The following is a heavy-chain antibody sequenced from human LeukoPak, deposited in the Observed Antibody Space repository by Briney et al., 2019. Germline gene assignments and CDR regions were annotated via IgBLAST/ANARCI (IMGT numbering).Heavy chain of an antibody. J-gene: IGHJ4*02. V-gene: IGHV1-3*01. D-gene: IGHD3-3*01. CDR2: INAGNGNT. Sequence: ASVTVSCKASGYTFTSYAMHWVRQAPGQRLEWMGWINAGNGNTKYSQKFQGRVTITRDTSADTAYMELSSLRSEDTAVYYCARGGNGDTFRRITIFGVVIIRYYFDYWGQGTLVTVSS. CDR1: GYTFTSYA. CDR3: ARGGNGDTFRRITIFGVVIIRYYFDY.